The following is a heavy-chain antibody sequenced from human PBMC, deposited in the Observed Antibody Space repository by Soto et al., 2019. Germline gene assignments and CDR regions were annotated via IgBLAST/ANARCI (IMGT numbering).Heavy chain of an antibody. Sequence: EVQLVESGGGLVQPGGYLRLSCAASGFTVSNYWMTWVRQAPGKGLEWVPNINPDGSEKYYVISVKGRFTISRDNVKNSLYLQMNSLRAEDTALYYCVRARIDLWGRGTLVTVSS. CDR1: GFTVSNYW. CDR2: INPDGSEK. CDR3: VRARIDL. J-gene: IGHJ2*01. V-gene: IGHV3-7*01.